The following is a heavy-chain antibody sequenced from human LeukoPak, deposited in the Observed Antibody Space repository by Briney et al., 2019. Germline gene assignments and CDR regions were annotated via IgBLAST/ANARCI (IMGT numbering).Heavy chain of an antibody. V-gene: IGHV3-23*01. Sequence: QTGGSLRLSCAASGFTVSDYSMSWVRQAPGKGLEWVSAISGSGSYTDYADSVKGRFTISKDNSKNTLYMRMSSLRAEDTALYYCAKRRYDSSGHFDSWGQGTLVTVSS. CDR2: ISGSGSYT. CDR3: AKRRYDSSGHFDS. CDR1: GFTVSDYS. D-gene: IGHD3-22*01. J-gene: IGHJ4*02.